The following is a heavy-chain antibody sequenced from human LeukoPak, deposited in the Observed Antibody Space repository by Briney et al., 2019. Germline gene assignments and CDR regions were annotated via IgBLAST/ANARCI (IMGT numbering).Heavy chain of an antibody. CDR1: GGSVSSSSYY. Sequence: SETLSLTCTVSGGSVSSSSYYWGWIRQPLGKGLEWIGSVYFSGTTYYNPSLKSRVTISVDTSKNQFSLKLNSVTAADTAVYYRARHEVGYCSSPSCYGGNWLDPWGQGTLVTVSS. CDR3: ARHEVGYCSSPSCYGGNWLDP. D-gene: IGHD2-2*01. V-gene: IGHV4-39*01. J-gene: IGHJ5*02. CDR2: VYFSGTT.